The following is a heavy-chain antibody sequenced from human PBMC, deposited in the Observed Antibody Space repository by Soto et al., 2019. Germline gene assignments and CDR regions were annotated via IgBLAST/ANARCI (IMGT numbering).Heavy chain of an antibody. CDR2: IISRTDGGTT. V-gene: IGHV3-15*01. CDR1: GLAFRHAW. Sequence: EVQLVESGGGLVKPGGSLRLSCAASGLAFRHAWMSWVRQAPGKGLEWVGRIISRTDGGTTEYTAPLKDRFFMSRDDSRDTLYLQMNSLKTEDTAVYYCAAGTGRTDFDYWGQGTLVTVSS. J-gene: IGHJ4*02. D-gene: IGHD2-2*01. CDR3: AAGTGRTDFDY.